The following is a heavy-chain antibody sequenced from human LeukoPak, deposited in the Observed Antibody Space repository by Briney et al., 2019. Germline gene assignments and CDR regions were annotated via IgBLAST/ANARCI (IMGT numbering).Heavy chain of an antibody. V-gene: IGHV3-21*01. Sequence: GGSLRLSCAASGFTFSSYSMNWVRQAPGKGLEWVSSISSSSSYICYADSVKGRFTISRDNAKNSLYLQMNSLRAEDTAVYYCARGSYCSGGSCLEDRYYYYGMDVWGQGTTVTVSS. CDR3: ARGSYCSGGSCLEDRYYYYGMDV. J-gene: IGHJ6*02. CDR2: ISSSSSYI. D-gene: IGHD2-15*01. CDR1: GFTFSSYS.